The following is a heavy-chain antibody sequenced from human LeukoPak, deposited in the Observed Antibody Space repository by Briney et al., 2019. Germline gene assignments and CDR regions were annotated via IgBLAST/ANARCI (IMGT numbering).Heavy chain of an antibody. CDR2: IYYSGST. CDR3: ARDDYDSSGYYPYFQH. D-gene: IGHD3-22*01. V-gene: IGHV4-59*01. J-gene: IGHJ1*01. CDR1: GGSISSYY. Sequence: SETLSLTCTVSGGSISSYYWSWIRQPPGKGLEWIGHIYYSGSTNYNPSLKSRVTISVDTSKNQFSLKLSSVTAADTAVYYCARDDYDSSGYYPYFQHWGQGTLVTVSS.